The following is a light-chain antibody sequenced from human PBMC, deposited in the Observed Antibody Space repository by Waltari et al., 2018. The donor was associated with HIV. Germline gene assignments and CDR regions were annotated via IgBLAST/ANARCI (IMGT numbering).Light chain of an antibody. CDR2: KAS. V-gene: IGKV1-5*03. Sequence: DIVMTQSPSTLSASVGDRVTITCRASQSISSWLAWYQQKPGKAPKLLIYKASSLESGVPSRFSGSGSGTEFTLTISSLQPDDFATYYCQQYNSYSGTFGQGTKVEIK. CDR3: QQYNSYSGT. CDR1: QSISSW. J-gene: IGKJ1*01.